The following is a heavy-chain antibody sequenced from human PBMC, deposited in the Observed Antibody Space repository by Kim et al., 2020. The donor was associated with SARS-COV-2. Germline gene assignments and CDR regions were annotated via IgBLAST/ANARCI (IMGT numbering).Heavy chain of an antibody. J-gene: IGHJ4*02. D-gene: IGHD3-3*01. CDR2: ISGDGGGT. CDR1: GFTFDDYA. CDR3: AKDIYIVDFWSGYPDY. V-gene: IGHV3-43*02. Sequence: GGSLRLSCAASGFTFDDYAMHWVRQAPGKGLEWVSLISGDGGGTYYADSVKGRFTISRDNSKNSLYLQMNSLRTEDTALYYCAKDIYIVDFWSGYPDYWGQGTLVTVSS.